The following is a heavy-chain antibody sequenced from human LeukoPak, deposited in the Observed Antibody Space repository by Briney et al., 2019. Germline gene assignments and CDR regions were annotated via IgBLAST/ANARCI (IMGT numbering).Heavy chain of an antibody. J-gene: IGHJ4*02. CDR1: GGSISSYY. Sequence: SETLSLTCTVSGGSISSYYWSWIRQPAGKGLEWIGRMYTSGETNYNPRLKSRATISLDTSKNQISLRLSSVTAADTAVYYCPAGSQSAALIKWGQGTLVSVSS. V-gene: IGHV4-4*07. CDR3: PAGSQSAALIK. D-gene: IGHD6-6*01. CDR2: MYTSGET.